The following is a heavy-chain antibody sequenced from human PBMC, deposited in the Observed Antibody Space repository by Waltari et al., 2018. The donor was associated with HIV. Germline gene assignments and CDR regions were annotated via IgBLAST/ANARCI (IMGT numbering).Heavy chain of an antibody. CDR2: IIPIFGGA. CDR1: GGTFNNYA. J-gene: IGHJ3*02. CDR3: ADIGYCSGGNCYSRGVDAVDI. Sequence: QVQLVQSGAEVKKPGSSVKVSCKASGGTFNNYAISWVRQAPGQRLEWMGGIIPIFGGANYAQKFQDRVTITADESTTTVHMELSSRRPDDTAVYYCADIGYCSGGNCYSRGVDAVDIWGQGTVVTVSS. V-gene: IGHV1-69*01. D-gene: IGHD2-15*01.